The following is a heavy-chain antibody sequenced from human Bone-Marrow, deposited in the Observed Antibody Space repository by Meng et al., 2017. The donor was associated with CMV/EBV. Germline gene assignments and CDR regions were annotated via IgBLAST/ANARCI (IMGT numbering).Heavy chain of an antibody. J-gene: IGHJ6*02. V-gene: IGHV3-23*01. Sequence: GGSLRLSCAASGFTVSSNYMSWVRQAPGKGLEWVSAISGSGGSTYYADSVKGRFTISRDNSKNTLYLQMNSLRAEDTAVYYCARGRGGLYYYYYGMDVWGQGTTVTVSS. CDR2: ISGSGGST. CDR1: GFTVSSNY. D-gene: IGHD3-16*01. CDR3: ARGRGGLYYYYYGMDV.